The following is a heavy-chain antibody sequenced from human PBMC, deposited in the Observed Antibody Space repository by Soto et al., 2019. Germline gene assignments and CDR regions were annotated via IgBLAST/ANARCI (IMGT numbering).Heavy chain of an antibody. Sequence: GESLKISCKGSGYSFTSYWIGWVRQMPGKGLEGMGIIYPGDSDTRYSPSFQGQVTISADKSITTAYLHRRSLKAWDTAIYLCATLARRRIPMILVPGGNWFDSWGQGTLVTVSS. CDR2: IYPGDSDT. D-gene: IGHD3-22*01. V-gene: IGHV5-51*01. J-gene: IGHJ5*01. CDR3: ATLARRRIPMILVPGGNWFDS. CDR1: GYSFTSYW.